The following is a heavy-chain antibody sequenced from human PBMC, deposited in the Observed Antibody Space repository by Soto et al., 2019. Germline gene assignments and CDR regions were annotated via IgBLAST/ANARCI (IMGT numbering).Heavy chain of an antibody. J-gene: IGHJ4*02. V-gene: IGHV4-59*12. Sequence: SETLSLTCTVSGASISNDYWSWIRQPAGKGLEWIGYIYHSGSINYNPSFKSRVTMSLDTSKNQFSLKLSSVTAADTAVYYCARAGVVGATALDYWGQGTLVTVSS. D-gene: IGHD1-26*01. CDR2: IYHSGSI. CDR3: ARAGVVGATALDY. CDR1: GASISNDY.